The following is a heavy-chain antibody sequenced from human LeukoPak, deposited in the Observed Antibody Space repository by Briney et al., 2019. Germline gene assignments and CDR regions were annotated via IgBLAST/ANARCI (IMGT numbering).Heavy chain of an antibody. CDR2: IKTDGSDM. V-gene: IGHV3-74*03. Sequence: GSLRLSCAASGFTFSSYWMHWVRQAPGKGLVWVAAIKTDGSDMQYADSVKGRFAISRDNAKNTVYLQMNSLRDEDTAVYYCVRDQTVFTILDYWGQGTLVTVSS. CDR3: VRDQTVFTILDY. D-gene: IGHD4-17*01. CDR1: GFTFSSYW. J-gene: IGHJ4*02.